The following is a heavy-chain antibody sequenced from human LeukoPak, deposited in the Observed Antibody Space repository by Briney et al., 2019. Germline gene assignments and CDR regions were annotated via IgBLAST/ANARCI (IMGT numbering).Heavy chain of an antibody. Sequence: GGSLRLSCAASGFTLSNSWMAWVRQAPGKGLEWVANIKQDASTKHYADSLKGRFTISRDNPKNSLYLQMNSLRADDTAVYYCPRDNDGSLDYWGQGFLVTVAS. V-gene: IGHV3-7*01. CDR1: GFTLSNSW. D-gene: IGHD1-26*01. CDR2: IKQDASTK. J-gene: IGHJ4*02. CDR3: PRDNDGSLDY.